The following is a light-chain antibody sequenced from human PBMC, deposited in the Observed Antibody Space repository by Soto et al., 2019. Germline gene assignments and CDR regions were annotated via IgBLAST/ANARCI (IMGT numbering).Light chain of an antibody. V-gene: IGKV3-20*01. Sequence: EIVLTQSPGTLSSSPGERATLTCRASQSVSSSYLAWFQQKPGQAPRLLIYGASSRATGIPDRFSGSGSGTDFTLTISRLEPEDFAVYYCQQYCNAPFTFGPGTKVDIK. CDR3: QQYCNAPFT. J-gene: IGKJ3*01. CDR2: GAS. CDR1: QSVSSSY.